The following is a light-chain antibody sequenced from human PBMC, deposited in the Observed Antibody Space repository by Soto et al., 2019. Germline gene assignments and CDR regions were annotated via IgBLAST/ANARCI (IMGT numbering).Light chain of an antibody. J-gene: IGLJ3*02. CDR3: STWDDSLSAWV. Sequence: QSVLTQPPSVSGTPGQRVTISCSGSSSNIGSNYVYWYQQLPGTAPKLLIYRNNQWPSGVPDRFSGSKSGASASLAISGLRSEDEADYYCSTWDDSLSAWVFGGGTKLTVL. V-gene: IGLV1-47*01. CDR1: SSNIGSNY. CDR2: RNN.